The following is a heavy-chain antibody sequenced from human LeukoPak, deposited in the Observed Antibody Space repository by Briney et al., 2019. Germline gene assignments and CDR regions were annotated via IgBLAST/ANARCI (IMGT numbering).Heavy chain of an antibody. Sequence: SGGSLRLSCAASGFTFSSYSMNWVRQAPGKGLEWVSSISSSSSYIYYADSVKGRFTISRDNAKNSLYLQMNSLRAEDTAVYYCARVNDFWSGYYPIDYWGQGTLVTVSS. CDR3: ARVNDFWSGYYPIDY. CDR1: GFTFSSYS. CDR2: ISSSSSYI. D-gene: IGHD3-3*01. V-gene: IGHV3-21*01. J-gene: IGHJ4*02.